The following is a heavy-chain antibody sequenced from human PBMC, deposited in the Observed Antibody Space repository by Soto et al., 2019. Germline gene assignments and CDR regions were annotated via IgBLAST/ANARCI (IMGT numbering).Heavy chain of an antibody. CDR3: ARLIGEGYSGTYALDY. J-gene: IGHJ4*02. D-gene: IGHD1-26*01. Sequence: QVQLVQSGAEVKKPGSSVKVSCKASGGTFNNYAISWVRQAPGQGLEWMGGIIPLFVTANYAQKFEGRVTITADNSTDTAYMELSSLKSEDTAVYYCARLIGEGYSGTYALDYWGQGTLVTVSS. CDR2: IIPLFVTA. V-gene: IGHV1-69*06. CDR1: GGTFNNYA.